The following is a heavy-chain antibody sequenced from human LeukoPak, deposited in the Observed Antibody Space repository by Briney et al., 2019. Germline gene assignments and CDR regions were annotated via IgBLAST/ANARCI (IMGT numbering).Heavy chain of an antibody. D-gene: IGHD2-15*01. V-gene: IGHV1-2*02. CDR3: ARGKVGYCSGGSCYPLYYFYY. Sequence: ASVKVSCKASGYTFTGYYMHWVRQAPGQGLEWMGWINPNSGGTNYAQKFQGRVTMTRDTSISTAYMELSRLRSDDTAVYYCARGKVGYCSGGSCYPLYYFYYWGQGTLVTVSS. CDR1: GYTFTGYY. CDR2: INPNSGGT. J-gene: IGHJ4*02.